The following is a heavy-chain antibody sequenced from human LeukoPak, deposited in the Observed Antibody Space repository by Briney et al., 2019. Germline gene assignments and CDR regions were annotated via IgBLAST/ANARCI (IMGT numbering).Heavy chain of an antibody. J-gene: IGHJ3*02. V-gene: IGHV3-7*03. CDR2: MNQDGSEK. CDR3: ARDLPNNYGLAAFDI. Sequence: GGSLRLSCAASGFTFSSYWMSWVLQTPGKGLEWVANMNQDGSEKYYVDSVKGRFTISRDNAKNSLYLQMNSLRAEDTAVYYCARDLPNNYGLAAFDIWGQGTMVTVSS. D-gene: IGHD3-10*01. CDR1: GFTFSSYW.